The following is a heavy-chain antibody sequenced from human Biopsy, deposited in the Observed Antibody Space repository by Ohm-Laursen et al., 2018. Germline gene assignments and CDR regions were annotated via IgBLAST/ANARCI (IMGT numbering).Heavy chain of an antibody. CDR1: GGSIRSDY. CDR3: ARLYRLDDYWNDDPPDAFDV. CDR2: ISGRGAT. J-gene: IGHJ3*01. Sequence: SDTLSLTCTVSGGSIRSDYWSWIRQSPRKGLEWIGHISGRGATNYNPSLRGRVTIPVDTSKNQFPLKLSSVTAADTAVFFCARLYRLDDYWNDDPPDAFDVWGQGTMVTVSS. D-gene: IGHD3-3*01. V-gene: IGHV4-59*07.